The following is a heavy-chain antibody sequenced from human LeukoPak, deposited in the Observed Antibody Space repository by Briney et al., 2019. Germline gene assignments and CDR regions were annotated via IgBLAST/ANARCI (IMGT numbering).Heavy chain of an antibody. CDR1: GGSFSGYY. Sequence: SETLSLTCAVYGGSFSGYYCSWIRQPPEKGLEWIGEINHSGSTNYNPSLKSRVTISVDTSKNQFSLKMSSVTAADTAVYYCARVLDSSGYYYGFDPWGQGTLDTVSS. CDR2: INHSGST. V-gene: IGHV4-34*01. D-gene: IGHD3-22*01. CDR3: ARVLDSSGYYYGFDP. J-gene: IGHJ5*02.